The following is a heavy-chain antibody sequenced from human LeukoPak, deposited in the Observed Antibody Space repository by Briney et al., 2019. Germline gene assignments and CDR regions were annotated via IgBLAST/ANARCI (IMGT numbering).Heavy chain of an antibody. D-gene: IGHD3-22*01. J-gene: IGHJ4*02. CDR2: ISGSGGST. V-gene: IGHV3-23*01. Sequence: GGSLRLSCAASGFTFSSYAMSWVRQAPGKGLEWVSAISGSGGSTYYEDSVKGRFTISRDNSKNTLYLQMNSLRAEDTAVYYCAKDGRYYDSSGYFQDYWGQGTLVTVSS. CDR3: AKDGRYYDSSGYFQDY. CDR1: GFTFSSYA.